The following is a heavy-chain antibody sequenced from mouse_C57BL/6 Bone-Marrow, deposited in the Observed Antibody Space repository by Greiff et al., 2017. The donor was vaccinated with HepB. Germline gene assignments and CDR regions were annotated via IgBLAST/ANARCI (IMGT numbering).Heavy chain of an antibody. D-gene: IGHD1-1*01. Sequence: EVKLVESGGGLVKPGGSLKLSCAASGFTFSDYGMHWVRQAPEKGLEWVAYISSGSSTIYYADTVKGRFTISRDNAKNTLFLQMTSLRSEDTAMYYCARPKDINPWFAYWGQGTLVTVSA. J-gene: IGHJ3*01. CDR2: ISSGSSTI. CDR3: ARPKDINPWFAY. V-gene: IGHV5-17*01. CDR1: GFTFSDYG.